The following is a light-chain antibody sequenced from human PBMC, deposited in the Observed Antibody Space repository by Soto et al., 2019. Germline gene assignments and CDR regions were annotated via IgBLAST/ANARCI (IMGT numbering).Light chain of an antibody. CDR3: QKYGRSRT. J-gene: IGKJ1*01. CDR1: ESVDIN. V-gene: IGKV3-20*01. CDR2: GAS. Sequence: EIVLTQSPATLSVSPGERVTLSCRASESVDINLAWYQQKPGQAPRLLIYGASSRATGIPDRFSGSGSGTDFTLTISRLEPEDFAVYYCQKYGRSRTVGQGTKV.